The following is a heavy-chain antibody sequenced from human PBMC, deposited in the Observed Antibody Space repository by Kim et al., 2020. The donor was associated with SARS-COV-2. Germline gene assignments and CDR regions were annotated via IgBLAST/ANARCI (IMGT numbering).Heavy chain of an antibody. J-gene: IGHJ4*02. CDR3: ATSVTIFGVVFISY. D-gene: IGHD3-3*01. CDR1: GFTLSDFY. Sequence: GGSLRLSCAASGFTLSDFYMTWIRQAPGKGLEWVSYISGDSSTMYYADSVKGRFTISRDNAKNSLYLQMNSLRSEDTAVYYCATSVTIFGVVFISYWGQGTLVTVSS. V-gene: IGHV3-11*01. CDR2: ISGDSSTM.